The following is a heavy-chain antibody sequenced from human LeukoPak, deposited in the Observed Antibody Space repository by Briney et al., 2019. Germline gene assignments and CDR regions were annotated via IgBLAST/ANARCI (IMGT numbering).Heavy chain of an antibody. V-gene: IGHV3-23*01. D-gene: IGHD1-14*01. Sequence: GGSLRLSCVASGFTVITNDMTWVRQAPGKGLEWVSGISGSGAKTYYADSVKGRFTISRDNSRNTLYIQMNSLRVEDTAVYYCSKDPVPHGNGLYWFDPWGQGTLVTVSS. J-gene: IGHJ5*02. CDR1: GFTVITND. CDR2: ISGSGAKT. CDR3: SKDPVPHGNGLYWFDP.